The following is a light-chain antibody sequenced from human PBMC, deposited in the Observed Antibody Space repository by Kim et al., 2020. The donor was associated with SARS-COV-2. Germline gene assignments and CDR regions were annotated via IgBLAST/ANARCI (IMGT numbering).Light chain of an antibody. Sequence: SALTQPASVSGSPGQSITISCTGTSSDVGGYNYVSWYQQHPGKAPKLMIYDVSNRPSGVSNRFSGSKSGNTASLTISGLQAEDEADYYCSSYTSSSTRVFGGGTQLNVL. CDR2: DVS. J-gene: IGLJ2*01. CDR3: SSYTSSSTRV. V-gene: IGLV2-14*03. CDR1: SSDVGGYNY.